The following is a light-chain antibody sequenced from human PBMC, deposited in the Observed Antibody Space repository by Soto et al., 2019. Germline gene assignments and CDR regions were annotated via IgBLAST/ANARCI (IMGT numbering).Light chain of an antibody. V-gene: IGLV2-14*03. CDR2: DVS. J-gene: IGLJ1*01. CDR3: SSYTTSNTRQIV. CDR1: SSDVGGYNY. Sequence: QSALTKHASVSGSPGQSIPISCTGTSSDVGGYNYVSWYQHHPGKAPKLMIFDVSNRPSGVSNRFSGSKSGNTASLTISGLQPEDEADYYCSSYTTSNTRQIVFGTGTKVTVL.